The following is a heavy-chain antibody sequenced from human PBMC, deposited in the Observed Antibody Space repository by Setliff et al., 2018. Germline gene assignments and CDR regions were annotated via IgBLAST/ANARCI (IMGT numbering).Heavy chain of an antibody. CDR3: AREQWLDPPGYYYMDV. D-gene: IGHD6-19*01. CDR1: GGSISSYY. Sequence: SETLSLTCTVSGGSISSYYWSWIRQTAGKGLEWIGHIYIGGSANYNPSLKSRVTMSIDTSKNQFSLKLNSVTAAEMAVYYCAREQWLDPPGYYYMDVWAKGTTVTVSS. V-gene: IGHV4-4*07. CDR2: IYIGGSA. J-gene: IGHJ6*03.